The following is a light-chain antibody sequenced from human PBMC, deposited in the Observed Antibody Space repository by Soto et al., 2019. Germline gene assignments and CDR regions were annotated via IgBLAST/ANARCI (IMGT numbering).Light chain of an antibody. Sequence: DIVMTQSPDSLAVSLGERATINCKSSQSVLYSSNNKNYLAWYQQKPGQPPKLLIYWASTRESGVPDRFSGSESGTDFTLTISSLQAEDVAVYYCKQYYSTPFTFGPGTKVDIK. V-gene: IGKV4-1*01. CDR1: QSVLYSSNNKNY. CDR2: WAS. J-gene: IGKJ3*01. CDR3: KQYYSTPFT.